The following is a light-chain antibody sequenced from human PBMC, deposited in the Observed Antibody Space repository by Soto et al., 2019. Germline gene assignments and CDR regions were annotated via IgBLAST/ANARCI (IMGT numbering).Light chain of an antibody. CDR3: QQSFSTPPS. V-gene: IGKV1-39*01. Sequence: DIQMTQSPSSLSASVGDRVTITCRASQSISSYLNWYQQKPGKAPKLLIYAASSLQSGVPSRFSGSGSGTDFTLTISSLPPEDFATYYCQQSFSTPPSFGQGTKREIK. J-gene: IGKJ2*01. CDR2: AAS. CDR1: QSISSY.